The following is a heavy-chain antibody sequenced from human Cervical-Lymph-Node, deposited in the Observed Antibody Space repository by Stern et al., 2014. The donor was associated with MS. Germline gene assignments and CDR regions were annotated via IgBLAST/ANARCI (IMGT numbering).Heavy chain of an antibody. CDR2: INPSGGST. D-gene: IGHD6-19*01. J-gene: IGHJ4*02. Sequence: VQLVASGAEVMKPGASVKLSCTASGYTFTSYYMPWVRQAPGTGLEWMGIINPSGGSTRYAQKFQGRFTMTRDTSTSTVYMELSSLRSEDTAVYYCAWEYSSGWYGYWGQGTLVTVSS. CDR3: AWEYSSGWYGY. CDR1: GYTFTSYY. V-gene: IGHV1-46*01.